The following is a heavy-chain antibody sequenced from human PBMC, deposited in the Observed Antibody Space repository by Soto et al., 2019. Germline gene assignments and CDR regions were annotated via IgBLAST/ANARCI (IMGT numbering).Heavy chain of an antibody. CDR2: IYSGGST. Sequence: PGGSLRLSCAASGFTVSSNYMSWVRQAPGKGLEWVSVIYSGGSTYYADSVKGRFTISRDNSKNTLYLQMNSLRAEDTAVYYCASSSRYGDYAFGYYYGMDVWGQGTTVTVSS. J-gene: IGHJ6*02. CDR3: ASSSRYGDYAFGYYYGMDV. D-gene: IGHD4-17*01. V-gene: IGHV3-53*01. CDR1: GFTVSSNY.